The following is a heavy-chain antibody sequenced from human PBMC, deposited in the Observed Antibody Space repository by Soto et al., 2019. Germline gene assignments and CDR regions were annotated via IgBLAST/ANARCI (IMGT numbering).Heavy chain of an antibody. Sequence: LSLPCAASGFPVSSNYMSWVRQAPGKGLEWVSVIYSGGSTYYADSVKGRFTISRDNSKNTLYLQMNSLRAEDTAVYYCAKGDIVVVPANYYMDVWGKGTTVTVSS. D-gene: IGHD2-2*01. V-gene: IGHV3-66*01. CDR1: GFPVSSNY. CDR3: AKGDIVVVPANYYMDV. CDR2: IYSGGST. J-gene: IGHJ6*03.